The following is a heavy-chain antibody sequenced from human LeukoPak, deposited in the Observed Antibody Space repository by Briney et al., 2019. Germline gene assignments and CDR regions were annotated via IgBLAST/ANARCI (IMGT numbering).Heavy chain of an antibody. Sequence: PGGSLRLSCVASGFTFSNFWMYWVRQAPGKGLEWVANISQGGNVQHYVDSVKGRFTISRDNAENSLNLHMNSLRADDTAVYYCARGDGGDQGYFQDWGQGTLVTVSS. CDR1: GFTFSNFW. D-gene: IGHD4-23*01. CDR3: ARGDGGDQGYFQD. V-gene: IGHV3-7*04. CDR2: ISQGGNVQ. J-gene: IGHJ1*01.